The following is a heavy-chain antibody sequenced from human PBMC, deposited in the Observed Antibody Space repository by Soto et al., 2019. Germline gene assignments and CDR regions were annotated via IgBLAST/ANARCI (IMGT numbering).Heavy chain of an antibody. CDR2: ISYDGSNK. D-gene: IGHD2-15*01. CDR3: ANRRGRGGTSHY. Sequence: GGSLRLSCAASGFTFSSYGMHWVRQAPGKGLEWVAVISYDGSNKYYADSVKGRFTISRDNSKNTLYLQMNSLRAEDTAVYYCANRRGRGGTSHYCCQRTLVTLSS. V-gene: IGHV3-30*18. J-gene: IGHJ4*02. CDR1: GFTFSSYG.